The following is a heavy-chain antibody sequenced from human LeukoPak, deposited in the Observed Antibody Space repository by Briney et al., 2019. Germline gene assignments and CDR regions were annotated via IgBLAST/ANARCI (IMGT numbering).Heavy chain of an antibody. Sequence: GRSLRLSCAASGFTFDDYAMHWVRQAPGKGLEWVSGISWNSGSIGYADSEKGRFTISRDNAKNSLYLHMNSLRAEDTALYYCAKDMRNYYYGMDVWGQGTTVTVSS. CDR3: AKDMRNYYYGMDV. V-gene: IGHV3-9*01. CDR1: GFTFDDYA. J-gene: IGHJ6*02. CDR2: ISWNSGSI.